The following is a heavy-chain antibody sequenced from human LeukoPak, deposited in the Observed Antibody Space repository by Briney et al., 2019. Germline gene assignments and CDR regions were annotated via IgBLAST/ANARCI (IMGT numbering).Heavy chain of an antibody. CDR2: ISNDGIIQ. V-gene: IGHV3-30*04. CDR3: ARAMVRGVIPY. Sequence: GGSLRLSCAASGFTFRAYAMHWVRQAPGKGLEWLAVISNDGIIQYYADSVKGRFTISRDNSRNIMNLQTDSLRPEDTALYYCARAMVRGVIPYWGQGTLVTVSS. CDR1: GFTFRAYA. D-gene: IGHD3-10*01. J-gene: IGHJ4*02.